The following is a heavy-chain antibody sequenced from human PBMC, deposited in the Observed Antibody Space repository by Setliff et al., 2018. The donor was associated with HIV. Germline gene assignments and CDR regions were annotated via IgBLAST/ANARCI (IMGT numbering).Heavy chain of an antibody. V-gene: IGHV3-53*01. CDR1: GGSFSGYY. Sequence: PSETLSLTCAVYGGSFSGYYWTWVRQSPGKGLECVSVIYIDDLTFYTDSVKGRFTISRDTSRNTVYLQMKSLKAEDTALYYCARSGVYDHFSGYFIRPFDYWGQGALVTVSS. CDR2: IYIDDLT. J-gene: IGHJ4*02. CDR3: ARSGVYDHFSGYFIRPFDY. D-gene: IGHD3-22*01.